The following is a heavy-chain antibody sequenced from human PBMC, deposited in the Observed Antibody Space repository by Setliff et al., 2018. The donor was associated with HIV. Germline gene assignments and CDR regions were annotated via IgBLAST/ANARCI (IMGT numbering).Heavy chain of an antibody. V-gene: IGHV3-7*01. J-gene: IGHJ6*02. CDR2: IKEDGREK. Sequence: PGGSLRLSCAASGFSFSNSWMTWVRQAPGKGLEWVATIKEDGREKYYVDSVKGRFTISRDNAKNSLYLQMDSLRVEDTTVYYCTRKLAPGHGMDVWGQGTTVTVSS. CDR1: GFSFSNSW. CDR3: TRKLAPGHGMDV. D-gene: IGHD3-3*02.